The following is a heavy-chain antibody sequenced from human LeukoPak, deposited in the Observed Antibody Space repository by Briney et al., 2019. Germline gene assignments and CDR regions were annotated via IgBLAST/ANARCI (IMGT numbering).Heavy chain of an antibody. V-gene: IGHV1-2*02. Sequence: ASVKVSCKASGYVFTGYYMHWVRQAPEQGLEWMGWINANSGGTKYAQKFQGRVTMTRDTSISTAYMELSSLRSDDTAVYYCARGRLGTWFGELKAWGQGTLVTVSS. J-gene: IGHJ5*02. CDR2: INANSGGT. D-gene: IGHD3-10*01. CDR3: ARGRLGTWFGELKA. CDR1: GYVFTGYY.